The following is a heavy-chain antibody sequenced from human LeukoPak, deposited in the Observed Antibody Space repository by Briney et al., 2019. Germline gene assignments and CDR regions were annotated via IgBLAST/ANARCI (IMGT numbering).Heavy chain of an antibody. V-gene: IGHV3-48*04. Sequence: PGGSLRLSCAASGFTFSTSAITWVRQAPGKGLEWVSYISSSGSTIYYADSVKGRFTISRDNAKNSLYLQMNSLRAEDTAVYYCARRLYGSGIYYVWGSYRSAFDYWGQGTLVTVSS. CDR3: ARRLYGSGIYYVWGSYRSAFDY. CDR2: ISSSGSTI. CDR1: GFTFSTSA. J-gene: IGHJ4*02. D-gene: IGHD3-16*02.